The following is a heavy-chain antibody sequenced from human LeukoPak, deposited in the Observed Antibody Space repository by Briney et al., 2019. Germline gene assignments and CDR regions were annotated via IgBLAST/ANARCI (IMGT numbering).Heavy chain of an antibody. CDR3: ARVNYDFWSGFEYYFDY. CDR2: IIPIFGTA. V-gene: IGHV1-69*05. J-gene: IGHJ4*02. CDR1: GGTFSRYA. Sequence: SVKVSCKASGGTFSRYAISWVRQAPGQGLEWMGGIIPIFGTANYAQKFQGRVTIITDESTSTAYMELSSLRSEDTAVYYCARVNYDFWSGFEYYFDYWGQGTLVTVSS. D-gene: IGHD3-3*01.